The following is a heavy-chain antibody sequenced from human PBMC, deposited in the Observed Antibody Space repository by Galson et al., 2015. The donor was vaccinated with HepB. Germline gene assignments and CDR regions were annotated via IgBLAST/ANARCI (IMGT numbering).Heavy chain of an antibody. D-gene: IGHD3-10*01. CDR3: AKGGGEYDYHFSYGMDV. Sequence: SLRLSCAASGFTLSTYAMNWVRQAPGKGLEWVSCVSSSGGSRFYADSVKGRFTISRDNSRNTLYLQMHSLRAEDTAIYYCAKGGGEYDYHFSYGMDVWGKGTTVTVSS. V-gene: IGHV3-23*01. CDR1: GFTLSTYA. J-gene: IGHJ6*04. CDR2: VSSSGGSR.